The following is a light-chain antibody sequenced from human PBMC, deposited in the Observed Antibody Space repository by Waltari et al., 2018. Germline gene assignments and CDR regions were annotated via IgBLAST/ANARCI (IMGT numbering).Light chain of an antibody. CDR3: QTGGTGIQE. CDR1: SGHTTYG. Sequence: QLVLTQSPSASASLGASFKLTCTLTSGHTTYGIAWHQQQPEKGPRYLIKLNNDGSHTKGDGLPYRFSGSSSGVEYYLTITRLESDDEADYSCQTGGTGIQEFGGGTKLTVL. J-gene: IGLJ2*01. V-gene: IGLV4-69*02. CDR2: LNNDGSH.